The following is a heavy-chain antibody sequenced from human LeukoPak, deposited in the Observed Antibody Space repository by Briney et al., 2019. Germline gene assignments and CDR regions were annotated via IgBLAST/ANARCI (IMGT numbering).Heavy chain of an antibody. V-gene: IGHV3-30*18. CDR1: GFTFSSYG. CDR3: AKRGYDSSGYYYVDYFDY. Sequence: GGSLRLSCAASGFTFSSYGMHWVRQAPGKGLEWVAVISYDGSNKYYADSVKGRFTNSRDNSKNTLYLQMNSLRAEDTAVYYCAKRGYDSSGYYYVDYFDYWGQGTLVTVSS. J-gene: IGHJ4*02. CDR2: ISYDGSNK. D-gene: IGHD3-22*01.